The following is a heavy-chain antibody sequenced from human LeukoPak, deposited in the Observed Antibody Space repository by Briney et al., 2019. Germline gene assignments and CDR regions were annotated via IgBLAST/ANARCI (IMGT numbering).Heavy chain of an antibody. CDR1: DGSISSYY. Sequence: SETLSLTCTVSDGSISSYYWSWIRQPAGKGLEWIGRIYTSGSTNYNPSLKSRVTMSVDTSKNQFSLKLSSVTAADTAVYYCARWKRGYCSSTSCYGWFDPWGQGTLVTVSS. D-gene: IGHD2-2*01. CDR3: ARWKRGYCSSTSCYGWFDP. J-gene: IGHJ5*02. V-gene: IGHV4-4*07. CDR2: IYTSGST.